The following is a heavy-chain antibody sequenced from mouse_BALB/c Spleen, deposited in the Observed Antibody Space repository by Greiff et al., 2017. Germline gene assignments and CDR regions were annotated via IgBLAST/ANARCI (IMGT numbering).Heavy chain of an antibody. J-gene: IGHJ4*01. Sequence: QVQLQQPGAELVKPGASVKLSCKASGYTFTSYWMHWVKQRPGQGLVWIGEIDPSDSYTNYNQKFKGKATLTVDKSSSTAYMQLSSLTSEDSAVYYCARMRLTGTRVMDYWGQGTSVTVSS. V-gene: IGHV1-69*02. D-gene: IGHD4-1*01. CDR1: GYTFTSYW. CDR3: ARMRLTGTRVMDY. CDR2: IDPSDSYT.